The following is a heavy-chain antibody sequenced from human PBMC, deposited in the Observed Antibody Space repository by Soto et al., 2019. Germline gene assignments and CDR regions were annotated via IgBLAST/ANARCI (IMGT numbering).Heavy chain of an antibody. V-gene: IGHV3-7*03. CDR1: GFMFNRYW. J-gene: IGHJ4*02. CDR3: ARDTLGYYDNGDHYD. CDR2: IKQDGSEK. Sequence: EVQLVESGGGLVQPGGSLRLSCAASGFMFNRYWMTWVRQAPGKGLEWVANIKQDGSEKYYVESVKGRFIISRDNAMKSRYLQMNSLRVEDTAMYYCARDTLGYYDNGDHYDWGQGTLVTVAS. D-gene: IGHD2-21*01.